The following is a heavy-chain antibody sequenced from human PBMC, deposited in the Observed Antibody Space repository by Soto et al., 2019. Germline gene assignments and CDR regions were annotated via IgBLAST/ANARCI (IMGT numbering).Heavy chain of an antibody. V-gene: IGHV4-39*01. CDR1: GGSISSSSYY. CDR2: IYYSGST. CDR3: ARHEDYDSSGWFDY. D-gene: IGHD3-22*01. Sequence: PSETLSITCTVSGGSISSSSYYWGWIRQPPGKGLEWIGSIYYSGSTYYNPSLKSRVTISVDTSKNQFSLKLSSVTAADTAVYYCARHEDYDSSGWFDYWRERTRVTV. J-gene: IGHJ4*02.